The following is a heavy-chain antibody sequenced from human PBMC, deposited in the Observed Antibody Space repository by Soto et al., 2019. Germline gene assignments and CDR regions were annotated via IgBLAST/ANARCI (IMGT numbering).Heavy chain of an antibody. V-gene: IGHV3-23*01. CDR3: AKDSNRYDFWSGYADYYYYGMDV. CDR1: GFTFSSYA. J-gene: IGHJ6*02. D-gene: IGHD3-3*01. Sequence: PGGSLRLSCAASGFTFSSYAMSWVRQAPGKGLEWVSAISGSGGSTYYADSVKGRFTISRDNSKNTLYLQMNSLRAEDTAVYYCAKDSNRYDFWSGYADYYYYGMDVWGQGTTVTVSS. CDR2: ISGSGGST.